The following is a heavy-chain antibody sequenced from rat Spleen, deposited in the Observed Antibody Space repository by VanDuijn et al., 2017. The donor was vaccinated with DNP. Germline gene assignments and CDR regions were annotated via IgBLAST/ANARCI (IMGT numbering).Heavy chain of an antibody. CDR3: ARDRRTTGIDYYAMDA. CDR2: IQNGGST. V-gene: IGHV2-19*01. J-gene: IGHJ4*01. Sequence: QVQLKESGPGLVQPSQTLSLTCTVSGFSLTYYDVHWVRQPPGKGLEWMGRIQNGGSTDYNSALKSRLSISRDTAKSQVFLKMNSLQTEDKAPYYCARDRRTTGIDYYAMDAWGQGTSVTVSS. D-gene: IGHD1-7*01. CDR1: GFSLTYYD.